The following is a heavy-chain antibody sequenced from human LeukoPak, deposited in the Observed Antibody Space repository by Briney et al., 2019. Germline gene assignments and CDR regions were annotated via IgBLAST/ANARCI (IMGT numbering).Heavy chain of an antibody. CDR3: ARGFRGWYAEGFDY. Sequence: GGSLRLSCAASGFTFDDYGMSWVRQAPGKGLEWVSGINWNGGSTGYADSVKGRFTISRDNAKNSLYLQMNSLRAEDTALYYCARGFRGWYAEGFDYWGQGTVVTVSS. D-gene: IGHD6-19*01. V-gene: IGHV3-20*04. J-gene: IGHJ4*02. CDR2: INWNGGST. CDR1: GFTFDDYG.